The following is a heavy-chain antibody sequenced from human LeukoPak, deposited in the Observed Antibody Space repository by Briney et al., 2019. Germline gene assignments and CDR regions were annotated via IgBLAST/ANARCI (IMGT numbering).Heavy chain of an antibody. CDR2: ISGSGGST. D-gene: IGHD3/OR15-3a*01. Sequence: PGGSLRLPCAASGLTFSIYAVIWVRQAPGKGLEWVSDISGSGGSTSYADSVKGRFTISRDNSKNTLYLQMNSLRAEDTAVYYCAKVGVFGPVMRNYDHWGQGTLVTVSS. J-gene: IGHJ4*02. V-gene: IGHV3-23*01. CDR3: AKVGVFGPVMRNYDH. CDR1: GLTFSIYA.